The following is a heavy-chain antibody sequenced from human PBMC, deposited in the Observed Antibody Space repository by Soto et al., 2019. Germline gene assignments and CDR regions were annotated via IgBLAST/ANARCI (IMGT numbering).Heavy chain of an antibody. CDR2: IIPIFGTA. Sequence: QVQLVQSGAEVKKTGSSVKVSCKASGGTFSSYAIRWVRQAPGQGLEWMGGIIPIFGTANYAQKFQGRVTITADESTSTAYMELCSLSSEDTAVYYCARDSGRTTVDFGIEVWGQGTKVTVYS. V-gene: IGHV1-69*01. CDR3: ARDSGRTTVDFGIEV. J-gene: IGHJ6*02. D-gene: IGHD4-17*01. CDR1: GGTFSSYA.